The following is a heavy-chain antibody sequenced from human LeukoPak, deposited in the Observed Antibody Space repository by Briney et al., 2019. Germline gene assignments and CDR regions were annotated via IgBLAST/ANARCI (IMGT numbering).Heavy chain of an antibody. CDR2: INHSGST. Sequence: SETLSLTCAVYGGSFSGYYWSWIRQPPGKGLEWIGEINHSGSTNYNPSLKSRVTISVDTSKNQFSLKLSSVTAADTAMYYCARGFWSGYYYWDYWGQGTLVTVSS. CDR1: GGSFSGYY. V-gene: IGHV4-34*01. D-gene: IGHD3-3*01. CDR3: ARGFWSGYYYWDY. J-gene: IGHJ4*02.